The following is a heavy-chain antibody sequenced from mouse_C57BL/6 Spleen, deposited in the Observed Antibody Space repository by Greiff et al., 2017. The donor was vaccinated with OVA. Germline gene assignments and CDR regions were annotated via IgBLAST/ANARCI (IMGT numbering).Heavy chain of an antibody. D-gene: IGHD2-12*01. Sequence: EVKLVESGGGLVQPGGSLSLSCAASGFTFTDYYMSWVRQPPGKALEWLGFIRNKANGYKTEYSASVKGRFTISRENSQSLLCLQMNALEAEDSATYYCAIYDNYDYFDYWGQGTTLTVSS. CDR2: IRNKANGYKT. V-gene: IGHV7-3*01. J-gene: IGHJ2*01. CDR1: GFTFTDYY. CDR3: AIYDNYDYFDY.